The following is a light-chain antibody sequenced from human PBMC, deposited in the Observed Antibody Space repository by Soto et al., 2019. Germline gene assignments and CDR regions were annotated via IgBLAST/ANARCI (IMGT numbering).Light chain of an antibody. CDR3: QQYNNWPPIT. J-gene: IGKJ5*01. CDR1: EIVSSK. V-gene: IGKV3D-15*01. Sequence: ETVMSQSRAAVSVSPGERVTPPCRPSEIVSSKLAWYQHKPGQAPRLLIYGASNRATGIPARFSGSGSGTEFTLSISSLQSEDSAVYYCQQYNNWPPITFGQGTRLEIK. CDR2: GAS.